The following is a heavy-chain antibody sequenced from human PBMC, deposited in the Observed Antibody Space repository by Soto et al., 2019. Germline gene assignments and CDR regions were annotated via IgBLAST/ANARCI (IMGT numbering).Heavy chain of an antibody. CDR2: ITTDGTT. Sequence: GGSLRLSCATSGFTFSNYWMHWVRQAPGKGLVWVSCITTDGTTNYADSVKGRFSISRDNATNTVYLEMNRLSAEDTAVYYCARVEKYYTLRSGYYVFDYWGQGTLVTVSS. D-gene: IGHD3-3*01. CDR3: ARVEKYYTLRSGYYVFDY. J-gene: IGHJ4*02. V-gene: IGHV3-74*01. CDR1: GFTFSNYW.